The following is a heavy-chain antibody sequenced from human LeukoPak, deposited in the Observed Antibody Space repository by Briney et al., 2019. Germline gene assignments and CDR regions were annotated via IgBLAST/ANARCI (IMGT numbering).Heavy chain of an antibody. V-gene: IGHV4-34*01. J-gene: IGHJ5*02. D-gene: IGHD3-3*01. CDR1: GGSFSGYY. CDR3: ARVGHDFWSGYTPSYNWFDP. CDR2: INHSGST. Sequence: PSETLSLTCAVYGGSFSGYYWSWIRQPPGKGLERIGEINHSGSTNYNPSLKSRVTISVDTSKNQFSLKLSSVTAADTAVYYCARVGHDFWSGYTPSYNWFDPWGQGTLVTVSS.